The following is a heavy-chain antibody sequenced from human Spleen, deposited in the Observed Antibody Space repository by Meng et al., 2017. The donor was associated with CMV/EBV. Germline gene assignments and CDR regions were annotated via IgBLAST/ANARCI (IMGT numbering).Heavy chain of an antibody. J-gene: IGHJ6*02. CDR3: AREDSIGWYSLVPGNPFYYYYGMDV. D-gene: IGHD6-19*01. V-gene: IGHV3-48*03. Sequence: GGSLRLSCAASGFSIRSYEMNWVRQAPGKGLEWVSYISDGGNTIHYVDSVRGRFTISRDNAKNTLYLQMNSLRAEDTAVYYCAREDSIGWYSLVPGNPFYYYYGMDVWGQGTTVTVSS. CDR1: GFSIRSYE. CDR2: ISDGGNTI.